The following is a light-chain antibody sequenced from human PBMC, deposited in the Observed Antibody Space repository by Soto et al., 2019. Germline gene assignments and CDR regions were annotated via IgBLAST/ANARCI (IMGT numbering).Light chain of an antibody. J-gene: IGKJ1*01. CDR3: HQRQSWPRT. Sequence: EIVLTQSRATVSSFPGDRVSLSCRASQYINTRLAWYQHRPGQAPRLLIYQTSIRAAGIPARFSASGSGTDFTLTISDVQPEDFALYYCHQRQSWPRTFGQGTKVDIK. CDR1: QYINTR. CDR2: QTS. V-gene: IGKV3-11*01.